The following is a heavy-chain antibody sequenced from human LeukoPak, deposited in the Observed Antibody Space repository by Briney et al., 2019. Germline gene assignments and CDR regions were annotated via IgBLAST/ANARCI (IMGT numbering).Heavy chain of an antibody. CDR3: ARGRMAVAGSYEY. J-gene: IGHJ4*02. Sequence: PGGSLRLSCAASGITFGSYWMTWVRQAPGKGLECVANIKPDGSEKHYVDSVEGRFTIYRDNAKNSLFLEMNSLRAEDTAVYYCARGRMAVAGSYEYWGQGTLVTVSS. V-gene: IGHV3-7*05. CDR2: IKPDGSEK. CDR1: GITFGSYW. D-gene: IGHD6-19*01.